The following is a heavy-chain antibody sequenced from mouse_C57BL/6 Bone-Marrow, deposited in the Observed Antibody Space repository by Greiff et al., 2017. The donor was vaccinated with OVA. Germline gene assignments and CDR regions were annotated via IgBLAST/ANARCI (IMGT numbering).Heavy chain of an antibody. V-gene: IGHV1-55*01. Sequence: VQLQQPGAELVKPGASVKMSCKASGYTFTSYWITWVKQRPGQGLEWIGDIYPGSGSTNYNEKFKSKATLTVDTSSSTAYMQLSSLTSEDSAVYYCARTGYGSIWFAYWGQGTLVTVSA. D-gene: IGHD1-1*01. J-gene: IGHJ3*01. CDR1: GYTFTSYW. CDR2: IYPGSGST. CDR3: ARTGYGSIWFAY.